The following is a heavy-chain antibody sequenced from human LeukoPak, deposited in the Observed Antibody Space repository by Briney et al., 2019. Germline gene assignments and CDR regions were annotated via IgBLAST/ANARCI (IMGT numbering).Heavy chain of an antibody. Sequence: PGRSLRLSCAASGFTFSNYEMNWVRQAPGKGLEWVSYISSSGSIYYADSVKGRFTVSRDNAKNSLYLQMNSLRAEDTAIYYCASTNYYGSSGFSNWFDPWGQGTLVTVSS. D-gene: IGHD3-22*01. V-gene: IGHV3-48*03. CDR2: ISSSGSI. CDR3: ASTNYYGSSGFSNWFDP. CDR1: GFTFSNYE. J-gene: IGHJ5*02.